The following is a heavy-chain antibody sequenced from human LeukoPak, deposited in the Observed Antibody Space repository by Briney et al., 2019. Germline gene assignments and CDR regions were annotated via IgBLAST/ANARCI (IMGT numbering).Heavy chain of an antibody. V-gene: IGHV1-2*02. CDR3: ARLTYYDFWSGYNYAFDI. CDR2: INPSSGGT. J-gene: IGHJ3*02. CDR1: GYTFTGYY. D-gene: IGHD3-3*01. Sequence: ASVKVSCKASGYTFTGYYMHWVRQAPGQGLEWMGWINPSSGGTNYAQKFQGRVTMTRDTSISTAYMEPSGLRSDDTAVYYCARLTYYDFWSGYNYAFDIWGQGTMVTVSS.